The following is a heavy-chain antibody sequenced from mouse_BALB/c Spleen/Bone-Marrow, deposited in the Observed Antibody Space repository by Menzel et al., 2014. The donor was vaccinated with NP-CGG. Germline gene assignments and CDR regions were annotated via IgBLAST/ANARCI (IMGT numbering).Heavy chain of an antibody. CDR2: INPSNGGT. V-gene: IGHV1S81*02. J-gene: IGHJ4*01. CDR1: GYTFTSYY. CDR3: SRGRRDALDY. Sequence: QVQLKQSGAELVKPGASVKLSCKASGYTFTSYYMYWVKQRPGQGLEWFGEINPSNGGTNFNEKFKNKATQTVDKSSSTAYMQLSSLTSEDSAVYYCSRGRRDALDYWGQGTSVTVSS.